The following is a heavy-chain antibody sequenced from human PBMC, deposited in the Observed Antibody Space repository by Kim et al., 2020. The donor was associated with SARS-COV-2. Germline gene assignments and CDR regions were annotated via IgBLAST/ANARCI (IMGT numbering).Heavy chain of an antibody. V-gene: IGHV4-30-2*05. Sequence: TNYNPSLKGRVTISVDPSKNQFSLKLSSVTAADTAVYYCAREVEYSGYDYWGQGTLVTVSS. D-gene: IGHD5-12*01. J-gene: IGHJ4*02. CDR3: AREVEYSGYDY. CDR2: T.